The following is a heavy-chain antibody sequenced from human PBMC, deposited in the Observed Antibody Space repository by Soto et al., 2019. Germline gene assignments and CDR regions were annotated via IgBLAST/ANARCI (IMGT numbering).Heavy chain of an antibody. CDR2: IIPIFGTA. J-gene: IGHJ6*02. Sequence: ASVKVSCKASGGTFSSYAISWVRQAPGQGLEWMGGIIPIFGTANYAQKFQGRVTITADESTSTAYMELSSLRSEDTAVYYCARDLSIAAADTPPYYYYGMDVWGQGTTVSVSS. D-gene: IGHD6-13*01. V-gene: IGHV1-69*13. CDR1: GGTFSSYA. CDR3: ARDLSIAAADTPPYYYYGMDV.